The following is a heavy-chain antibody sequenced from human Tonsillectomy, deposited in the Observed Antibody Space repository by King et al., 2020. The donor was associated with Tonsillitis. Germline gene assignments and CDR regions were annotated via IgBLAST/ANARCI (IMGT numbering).Heavy chain of an antibody. CDR3: ARESLASDYISSWYEPFDY. CDR2: ISYDGSNK. Sequence: QLVESGGGVVQPGRFLRLSCAASGFSFSSYPMHWVRQAPGKGLEWVAVISYDGSNKYYADSVKGRFTISRDNSKNTLFLQMSSLRTEDTAVYYCARESLASDYISSWYEPFDYWGQGTLVAVSS. CDR1: GFSFSSYP. D-gene: IGHD6-13*01. J-gene: IGHJ4*02. V-gene: IGHV3-30*04.